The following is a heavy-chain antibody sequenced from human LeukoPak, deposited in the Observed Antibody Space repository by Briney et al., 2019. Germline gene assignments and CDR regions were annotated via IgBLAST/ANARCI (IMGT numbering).Heavy chain of an antibody. CDR2: INHSGST. V-gene: IGHV4-34*01. D-gene: IGHD3-10*01. J-gene: IGHJ4*02. Sequence: SETLSLTCAVYGGSFSGYYWSWIRQPPGKGLEWIGEINHSGSTNYNPSLKSRVTISVDTSKNQFSLKLRSVTAADTAVYYCTRGIGFMVADYWGQGTLVTVSS. CDR3: TRGIGFMVADY. CDR1: GGSFSGYY.